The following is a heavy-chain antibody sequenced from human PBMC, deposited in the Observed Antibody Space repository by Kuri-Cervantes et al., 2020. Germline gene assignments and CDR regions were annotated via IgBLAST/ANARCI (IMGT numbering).Heavy chain of an antibody. CDR3: ARGYGY. J-gene: IGHJ4*02. CDR2: ISSSSSPI. V-gene: IGHV3-48*02. D-gene: IGHD5-18*01. CDR1: GFTFNTYY. Sequence: GGSLRLSCEVSGFTFNTYYMSWVRQAPGRGLEWLSLISSSSSPIYYADSVRGRFTSSRDNAKNALYLQMNSLRDEDTAVYYCARGYGYWGQGTLVTVSS.